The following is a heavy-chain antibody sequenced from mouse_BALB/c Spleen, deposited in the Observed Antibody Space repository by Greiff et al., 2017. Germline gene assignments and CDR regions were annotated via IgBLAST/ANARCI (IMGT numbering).Heavy chain of an antibody. CDR1: GFTFSSYA. CDR2: ISSGGST. V-gene: IGHV5-6-5*01. Sequence: EVMLVESGGGLVKPGGSLKLSCAASGFTFSSYAMSWVRQTPEKRLEWVASISSGGSTYYPDSVKGRFTISRDNARNILYLQMSSLRSEDTAMYYCARDRYDDGSWFAYWGQGTLVTVSA. CDR3: ARDRYDDGSWFAY. J-gene: IGHJ3*01. D-gene: IGHD2-14*01.